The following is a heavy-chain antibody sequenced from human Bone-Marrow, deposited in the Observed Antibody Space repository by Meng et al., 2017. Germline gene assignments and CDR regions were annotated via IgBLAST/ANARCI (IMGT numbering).Heavy chain of an antibody. CDR1: GYTFPDYW. D-gene: IGHD6-13*01. J-gene: IGHJ4*02. CDR3: ARDEDISAAGKLFGDY. CDR2: INPKSGDT. Sequence: QAKLVQSGGEVKKPGASVKVSCKASGYTFPDYWLHWVRRAPGQGLEWMGRINPKSGDTHYAQRFQGRVTMTGDTSISTAYMELSGLRSDDTAMYYCARDEDISAAGKLFGDYWGQGTLVTVSS. V-gene: IGHV1-2*06.